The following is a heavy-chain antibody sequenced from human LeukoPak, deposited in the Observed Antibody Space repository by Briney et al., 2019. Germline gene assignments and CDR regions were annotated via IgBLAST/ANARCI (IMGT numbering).Heavy chain of an antibody. CDR3: AKDRGYDFWSGYLDY. CDR1: GFTFSSYG. Sequence: GGSLRLSCAASGFTFSSYGMHWVRQAPGKGLEWVAVIWYDGSNKYYADSVKGRFTISRDNSKNTVYLQMNSLRAEDTAVYYCAKDRGYDFWSGYLDYWGQGTLVTVSS. CDR2: IWYDGSNK. J-gene: IGHJ4*02. D-gene: IGHD3-3*01. V-gene: IGHV3-33*06.